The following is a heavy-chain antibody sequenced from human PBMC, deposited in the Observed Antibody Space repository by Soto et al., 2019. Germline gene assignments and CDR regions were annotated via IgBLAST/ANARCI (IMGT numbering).Heavy chain of an antibody. J-gene: IGHJ4*02. V-gene: IGHV4-59*08. CDR2: IYYSGGT. CDR3: ARGTEPSYFFDY. CDR1: GGSISSYY. Sequence: SETLSLTCTVSGGSISSYYWSWIRQPPGKGLEWIGYIYYSGGTNYNPSLKSRVTMSVDTSKNQFSLKLTSVTAADTAVYYCARGTEPSYFFDYWGQGALVTVSS. D-gene: IGHD1-7*01.